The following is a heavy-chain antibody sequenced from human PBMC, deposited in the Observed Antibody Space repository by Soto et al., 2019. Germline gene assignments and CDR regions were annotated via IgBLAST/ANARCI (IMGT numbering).Heavy chain of an antibody. CDR2: ISSSGGIT. D-gene: IGHD2-2*01. J-gene: IGHJ2*01. CDR1: GFTFRSYA. Sequence: GGSLRLSCVASGFTFRSYAMGWVRQAPGKGLEWVSTISSSGGITYYADSVKGRFTISRDNSKNTLSLQMNSLRAENTAVYSFSKDHCTSNRCLPKGRYFDLWGRGTLVTVSS. CDR3: SKDHCTSNRCLPKGRYFDL. V-gene: IGHV3-23*01.